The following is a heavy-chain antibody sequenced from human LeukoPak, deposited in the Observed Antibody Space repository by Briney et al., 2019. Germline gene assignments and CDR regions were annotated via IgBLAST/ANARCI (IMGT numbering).Heavy chain of an antibody. Sequence: PGGSLRLSCAASGFTFSSYAMHWVRQAPGKGLEWVAVISYDGSDKYYADSVKGRFTISRDNSKNTLYLQMNSLRAEDTAVYYCARVAETSMVRGVYTLGYWGQGTLVTVSS. CDR3: ARVAETSMVRGVYTLGY. CDR1: GFTFSSYA. J-gene: IGHJ4*02. D-gene: IGHD3-10*01. V-gene: IGHV3-30*01. CDR2: ISYDGSDK.